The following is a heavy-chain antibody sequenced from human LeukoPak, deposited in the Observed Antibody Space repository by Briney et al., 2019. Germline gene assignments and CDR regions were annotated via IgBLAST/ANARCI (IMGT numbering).Heavy chain of an antibody. D-gene: IGHD3-9*01. V-gene: IGHV4-59*08. J-gene: IGHJ3*02. CDR3: ARGVVDYDILTGYYIRAFDI. CDR1: GGSISSYY. CDR2: IYYSGST. Sequence: KPSETLSLTCTVSGGSISSYYWSWIRQPPGKGLEWIGYIYYSGSTNYNPSLKSRVTISVDTSKNQFSLKLSSVTAADTAVYYCARGVVDYDILTGYYIRAFDIWGQGTMVTVSS.